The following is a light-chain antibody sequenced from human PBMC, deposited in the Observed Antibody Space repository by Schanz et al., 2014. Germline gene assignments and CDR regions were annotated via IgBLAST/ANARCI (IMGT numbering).Light chain of an antibody. Sequence: QAVVTQEPSLTVSPGGTVTLTCASSTGAVTSGYYPTWFQQKPGLAPRALIFSTSKTHSWTPARFSGSLLGGKAALTLSGAQPEDEAEYHCMLSYSGTFWVFGGGTKLTVL. CDR3: MLSYSGTFWV. CDR1: TGAVTSGYY. J-gene: IGLJ3*02. V-gene: IGLV7-43*01. CDR2: STS.